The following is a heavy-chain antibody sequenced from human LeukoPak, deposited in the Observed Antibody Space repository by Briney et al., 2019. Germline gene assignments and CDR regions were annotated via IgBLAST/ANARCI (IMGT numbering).Heavy chain of an antibody. CDR1: GYTLTELS. D-gene: IGHD3-10*01. CDR2: FDPEDGET. Sequence: GASVKVSCKVSGYTLTELSMHWVRQAPGKGLEWMGGFDPEDGETIYAQKFQGRVTMTEDTSTDTAYMELSSLRSEDTDVYYCATPSQFGAYYFDYWGQGTLVTVSS. CDR3: ATPSQFGAYYFDY. V-gene: IGHV1-24*01. J-gene: IGHJ4*02.